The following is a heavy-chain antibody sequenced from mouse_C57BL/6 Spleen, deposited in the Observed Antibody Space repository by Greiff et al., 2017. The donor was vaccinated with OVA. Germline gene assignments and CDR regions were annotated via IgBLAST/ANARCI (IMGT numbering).Heavy chain of an antibody. J-gene: IGHJ2*01. V-gene: IGHV1-15*01. CDR3: TRRLLFDY. CDR2: IDPETGGT. D-gene: IGHD1-1*01. CDR1: GYTFTDYE. Sequence: VKLQESGAELVRPGASVTLSCKASGYTFTDYEMHWVKQTPVHGLEWIGAIDPETGGTAYNQKFKGKAILTADKSSSTAYMELRSLTSEDSAVYYCTRRLLFDYWGQGTTLTVSS.